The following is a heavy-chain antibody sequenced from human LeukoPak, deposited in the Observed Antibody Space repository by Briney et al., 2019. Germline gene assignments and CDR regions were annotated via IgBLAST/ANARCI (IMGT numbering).Heavy chain of an antibody. CDR3: AKCIVVVPAALDY. Sequence: SETLSLTCTVSGGSISGYYWSWIRQPPGKGLEWIGYIYYSGSTNYNPSLKSRVTISVDTSKNQFSLKLSSVTAADTAVYYCAKCIVVVPAALDYWGQGTLVTVSS. CDR2: IYYSGST. V-gene: IGHV4-59*01. J-gene: IGHJ4*02. CDR1: GGSISGYY. D-gene: IGHD2-2*01.